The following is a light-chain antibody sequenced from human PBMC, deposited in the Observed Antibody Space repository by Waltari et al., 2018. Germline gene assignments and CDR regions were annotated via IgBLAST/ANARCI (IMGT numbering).Light chain of an antibody. CDR2: GAS. V-gene: IGKV3D-15*01. CDR3: QQYNNWPSLT. Sequence: EIVMTQSPATLSVSPGARATISCRASQSVSSNLAWYQQKPDQDPRLLIYGASTMATCIPGRFRGSVSGTEFTLTISSLQSEDFAVYYCQQYNNWPSLTFGGGTKVEIK. J-gene: IGKJ4*01. CDR1: QSVSSN.